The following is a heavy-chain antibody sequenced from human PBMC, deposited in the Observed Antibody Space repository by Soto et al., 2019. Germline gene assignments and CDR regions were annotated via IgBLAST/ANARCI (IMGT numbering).Heavy chain of an antibody. CDR1: GFTFSSYA. CDR2: ISGSGGST. J-gene: IGHJ4*02. CDR3: SKDKIFGSLAGTLDY. V-gene: IGHV3-23*01. Sequence: GGSLRLSCAASGFTFSSYAMSWVRQAPGKGLEWVSAISGSGGSTYYADSVKGRFTISRDNSKKTLYLQMNSLRAEDTAVYYCSKDKIFGSLAGTLDYRAQGALVTV. D-gene: IGHD6-19*01.